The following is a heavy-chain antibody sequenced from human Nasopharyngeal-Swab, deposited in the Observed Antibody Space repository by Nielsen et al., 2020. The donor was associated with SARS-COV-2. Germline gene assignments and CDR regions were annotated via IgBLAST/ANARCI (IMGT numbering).Heavy chain of an antibody. CDR3: AVTNGGLDY. V-gene: IGHV2-5*02. J-gene: IGHJ4*02. D-gene: IGHD4-17*01. CDR2: IYWDDDK. Sequence: SGATLVKPTQTVTLTCTFSGFSLSTSGVGGGWIRQPPGKALEWLALIYWDDDKRYSPSLKSRLTITKDTSKNQVVLTMTNMDPVDTATYYCAVTNGGLDYWGQGTLVPSPQ. CDR1: GFSLSTSGVG.